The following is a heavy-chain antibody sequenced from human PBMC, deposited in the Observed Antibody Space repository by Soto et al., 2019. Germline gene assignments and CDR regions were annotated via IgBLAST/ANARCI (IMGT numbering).Heavy chain of an antibody. V-gene: IGHV1-69*01. J-gene: IGHJ4*02. CDR2: IIPIFVTA. CDR1: GGTFSSYA. Sequence: QVQLVQSGAEVKKPGSSVKVSCKASGGTFSSYAISWVRQAPGHGLEWMGGIIPIFVTANYAQKFQGSVRITADESTSTAYMELSSLRSEDTAVYYCARESGGSYSGTPFDYWGQGTLVTVSS. D-gene: IGHD1-26*01. CDR3: ARESGGSYSGTPFDY.